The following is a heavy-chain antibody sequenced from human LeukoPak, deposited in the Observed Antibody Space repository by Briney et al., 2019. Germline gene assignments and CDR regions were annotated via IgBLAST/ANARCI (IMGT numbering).Heavy chain of an antibody. CDR1: GGSISSSSYY. V-gene: IGHV4-39*01. J-gene: IGHJ3*02. CDR3: ARPTYYYDSSGSGDAFDI. D-gene: IGHD3-22*01. CDR2: IYYSGST. Sequence: SETLSLSCTVSGGSISSSSYYWGWLRQPPGKGLEWIGSIYYSGSTYYTPSLKSRVTISVDTSKNQFSLKLSSVTAADTAVYYCARPTYYYDSSGSGDAFDIWGQGTMVTVSS.